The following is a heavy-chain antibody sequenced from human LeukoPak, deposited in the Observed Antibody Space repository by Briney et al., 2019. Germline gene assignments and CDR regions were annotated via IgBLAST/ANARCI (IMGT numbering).Heavy chain of an antibody. D-gene: IGHD2-2*01. CDR1: GYTFTNRY. V-gene: IGHV1-46*01. CDR3: ARGHDIVIVPAVTMVGIVDY. Sequence: ASVKVSCKTSGYTFTNRYMHWVRQAPGQGLEWVGIINPNGGSTSYAQKFQGRITLTRDTSTSTVYMELSSLKSEDTALYYCARGHDIVIVPAVTMVGIVDYWGQGTLVTVSS. CDR2: INPNGGST. J-gene: IGHJ4*02.